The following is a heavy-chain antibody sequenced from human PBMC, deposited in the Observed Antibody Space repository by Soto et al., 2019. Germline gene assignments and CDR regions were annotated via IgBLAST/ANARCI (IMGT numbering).Heavy chain of an antibody. J-gene: IGHJ4*02. CDR2: ISTYNIDT. CDR1: GYTSTSYG. V-gene: IGHV1-18*01. CDR3: ARGGFAYGYLDF. Sequence: QVHLVQSGAEVKKPGASLKVSCKTPGYTSTSYGIVGVRQAPGQGLEWMGWISTYNIDTKYAQKFKGRVTMSTDTSTTTAYMELTSLTSDDTAMYYCARGGFAYGYLDFWGQGTLATVSS. D-gene: IGHD5-18*01.